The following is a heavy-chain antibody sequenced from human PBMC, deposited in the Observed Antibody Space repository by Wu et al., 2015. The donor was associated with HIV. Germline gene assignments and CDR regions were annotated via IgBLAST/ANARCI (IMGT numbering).Heavy chain of an antibody. J-gene: IGHJ3*02. CDR1: GGTFSSYA. CDR3: ARVGSYYYDSSGRGDAFDI. Sequence: QVQLVQSGAEVKKPGSSVKVSCKASGGTFSSYAISWVRQAPGQGLEWMGGIIPIFGTANYAQKFQGRVTITTDESTSTAYMELSSLRSEDTAVYYCARVGSYYYDSSGRGDAFDIVGPRDKVVTV. D-gene: IGHD3-22*01. CDR2: IIPIFGTA. V-gene: IGHV1-69*05.